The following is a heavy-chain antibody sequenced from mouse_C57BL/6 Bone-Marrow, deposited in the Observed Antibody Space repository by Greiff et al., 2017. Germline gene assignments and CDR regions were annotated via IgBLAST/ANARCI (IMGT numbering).Heavy chain of an antibody. J-gene: IGHJ1*03. D-gene: IGHD1-1*01. CDR1: GYTFTSYW. CDR2: IDPSDSYT. V-gene: IGHV1-50*01. Sequence: QVQLQQPGAELVKPGASVKLSCKASGYTFTSYWMQWVKQRPGQGLEWIGEIDPSDSYTNYNQKFKGKATLTVDTSSSTAYMQISSLTSEDSAVXYCARDYYGSSWYFDVWGTGTTVTVSS. CDR3: ARDYYGSSWYFDV.